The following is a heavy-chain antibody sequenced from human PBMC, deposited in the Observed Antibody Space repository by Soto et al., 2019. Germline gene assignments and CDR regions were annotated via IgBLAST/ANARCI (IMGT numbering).Heavy chain of an antibody. V-gene: IGHV3-11*05. CDR2: ITSSSSYT. J-gene: IGHJ6*02. Sequence: FSDYYMSWIRQAPGKGLEWVSYITSSSSYTNYADSVMGRFTISRDNAKNSLYLQSNSLRAQDTAVYYWARGGPPLRVGEGGQGT. D-gene: IGHD3-10*01. CDR1: FSDYY. CDR3: ARGGPPLRVGE.